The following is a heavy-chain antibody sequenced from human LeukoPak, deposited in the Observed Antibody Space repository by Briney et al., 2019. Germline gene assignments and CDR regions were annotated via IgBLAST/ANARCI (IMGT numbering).Heavy chain of an antibody. Sequence: GGSLRLSCAASGFTFSSYAMSWVRQAPGKGLEWVSAISGSGGSPYYADSVKGRFTISRDNSKNTLYLQMNSLRAEDTAVYYCAKGRYCGGDCYSGLDYWGQGTLVTVSS. CDR3: AKGRYCGGDCYSGLDY. D-gene: IGHD2-21*02. J-gene: IGHJ4*02. CDR2: ISGSGGSP. V-gene: IGHV3-23*01. CDR1: GFTFSSYA.